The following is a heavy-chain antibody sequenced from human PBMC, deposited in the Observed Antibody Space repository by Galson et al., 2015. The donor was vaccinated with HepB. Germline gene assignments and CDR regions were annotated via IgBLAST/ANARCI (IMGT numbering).Heavy chain of an antibody. CDR3: ARQVGATMRDWFDP. CDR1: GYTFTSYG. V-gene: IGHV1-18*04. CDR2: ISAYNGNT. J-gene: IGHJ5*02. D-gene: IGHD1-26*01. Sequence: SVKVSCKASGYTFTSYGISWVRQAPGQGLEWMGWISAYNGNTNYAQKLQGRVTMTTDTSTSTAYMELRSLRSDDTAVYYCARQVGATMRDWFDPWGQGTLVTVSS.